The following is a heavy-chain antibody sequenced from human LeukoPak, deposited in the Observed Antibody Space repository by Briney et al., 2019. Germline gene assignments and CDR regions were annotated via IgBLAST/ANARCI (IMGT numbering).Heavy chain of an antibody. CDR1: GFTFSSYA. Sequence: GGSLRLSCAASGFTFSSYAMHWVRQAPGKGLEWVAVISYDGGNKYYADSVKGRFTISRDNSKNTLYLQMNGLRAEDTTVYYCARDRGLRYFDWLQIDYWGQGTLVTVSS. D-gene: IGHD3-9*01. V-gene: IGHV3-30-3*01. CDR2: ISYDGGNK. CDR3: ARDRGLRYFDWLQIDY. J-gene: IGHJ4*02.